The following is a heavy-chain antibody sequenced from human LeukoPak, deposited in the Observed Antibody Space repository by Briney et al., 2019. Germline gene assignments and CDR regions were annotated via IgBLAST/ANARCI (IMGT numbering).Heavy chain of an antibody. V-gene: IGHV3-23*01. Sequence: GGSLRLSCAASGFTFGTYAMSWVRQAPGKGLEWVSAISGGVGSTYYADSVKGRFTISRDNSKNTLYLQMNSLRAEDTAVYYCAKDRLVEMATIDYWGQGTLITVSS. D-gene: IGHD5-12*01. CDR1: GFTFGTYA. CDR3: AKDRLVEMATIDY. CDR2: ISGGVGST. J-gene: IGHJ4*02.